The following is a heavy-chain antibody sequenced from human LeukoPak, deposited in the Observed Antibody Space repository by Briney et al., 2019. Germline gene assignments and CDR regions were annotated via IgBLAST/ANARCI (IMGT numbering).Heavy chain of an antibody. D-gene: IGHD4-11*01. CDR3: ARADYSNRYYFDQ. V-gene: IGHV4-38-2*02. J-gene: IGHJ4*02. CDR2: IYHSGST. Sequence: SETLSLTCTVSGYSISSGYYWGWIRPPPGKGLEWIGSIYHSGSTYYNPSLKSRVTISVDTSKNQFSLKLSSVTAADTAVYYCARADYSNRYYFDQWGQGTLVIVSS. CDR1: GYSISSGYY.